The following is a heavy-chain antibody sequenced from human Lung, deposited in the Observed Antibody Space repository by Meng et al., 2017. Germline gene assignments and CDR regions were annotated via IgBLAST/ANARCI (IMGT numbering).Heavy chain of an antibody. D-gene: IGHD4-11*01. J-gene: IGHJ4*02. CDR2: INHSGST. CDR3: ARGPTTMAHDFDY. Sequence: QVQLQQWGAVLFKPSETLSLPCVVSCGSFSDYYWSWIRQPPGKGLEWIGEINHSGSTNYNPSLESRATISVDTSQNNLSLKLSSVTAADSAVYYCARGPTTMAHDFDYWGQGTLVTVSS. CDR1: CGSFSDYY. V-gene: IGHV4-34*01.